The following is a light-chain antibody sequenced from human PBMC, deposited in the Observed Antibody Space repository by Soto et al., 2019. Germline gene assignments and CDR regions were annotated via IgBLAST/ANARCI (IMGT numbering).Light chain of an antibody. V-gene: IGKV3-15*01. CDR3: QQCGSSPIT. J-gene: IGKJ5*01. CDR1: QSVSTN. CDR2: GAS. Sequence: EIVMTQSPATLSVPPGERATLSCRASQSVSTNFAWYQQKPGQAPRLLIYGASTRATAVPARFTASGSGTEFTLTISRLEPEDFAVYYCQQCGSSPITFGQGTRLEI.